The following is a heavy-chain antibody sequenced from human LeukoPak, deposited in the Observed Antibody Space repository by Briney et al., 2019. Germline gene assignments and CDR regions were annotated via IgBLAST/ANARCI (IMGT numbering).Heavy chain of an antibody. CDR3: ATASGRFSPIDY. CDR1: GDTFTDYY. Sequence: GASGKVSCKASGDTFTDYYIHWVRQAPGQGLEWMGWINPNSGATNYAQKFQGRVTMTRDTSISTAYMELSTLRSDDTAVYYCATASGRFSPIDYWGQGALVTVSS. D-gene: IGHD3-10*01. V-gene: IGHV1-2*02. CDR2: INPNSGAT. J-gene: IGHJ4*02.